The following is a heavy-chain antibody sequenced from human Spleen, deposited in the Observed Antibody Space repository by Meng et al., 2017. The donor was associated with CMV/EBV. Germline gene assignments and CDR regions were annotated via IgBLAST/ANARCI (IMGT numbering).Heavy chain of an antibody. CDR3: ARGRRVIAAAGYYFDY. CDR2: INHSGST. CDR1: GGSISSSSYY. J-gene: IGHJ4*02. Sequence: QLLLQESGPGLVKSSETLSLTCTVSGGSISSSSYYWGWIRQPPGKGLEWIGEINHSGSTNYNPSLKSRVTISVDTSKNQFSLKLSSVTAADTAVYYCARGRRVIAAAGYYFDYWGQGTLVTVSS. D-gene: IGHD6-13*01. V-gene: IGHV4-39*07.